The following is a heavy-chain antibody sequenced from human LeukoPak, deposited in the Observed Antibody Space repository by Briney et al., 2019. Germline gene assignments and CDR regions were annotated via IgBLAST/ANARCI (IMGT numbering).Heavy chain of an antibody. Sequence: PGGSLRLSCAASGFTFSSYAMNWVRQAPGKGLEWVSAISGSGGSTYYADSVKGRFTISRDNSKNTLYLQMNSLRAEDTAVYYCAKYPTYYYDSSGYYTYWGQGTLVTVSS. V-gene: IGHV3-23*01. CDR2: ISGSGGST. D-gene: IGHD3-22*01. CDR1: GFTFSSYA. J-gene: IGHJ4*02. CDR3: AKYPTYYYDSSGYYTY.